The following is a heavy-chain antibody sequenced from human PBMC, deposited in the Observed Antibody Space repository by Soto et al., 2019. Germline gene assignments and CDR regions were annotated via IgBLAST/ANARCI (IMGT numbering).Heavy chain of an antibody. CDR1: GFTSWDYD. V-gene: IGHV3-11*01. Sequence: QVQLVESGGALVKPGGSLRLSCAASGFTSWDYDMSWIRQAPGKGLEWVADISRGGSTMYYGDYVKGRFTISRDNDENSVFLQMISLRAEDTAVYYCVREGRSSTSCNTGCAFDIWGQGTMVTVSS. J-gene: IGHJ3*02. CDR2: ISRGGSTM. D-gene: IGHD2-2*02. CDR3: VREGRSSTSCNTGCAFDI.